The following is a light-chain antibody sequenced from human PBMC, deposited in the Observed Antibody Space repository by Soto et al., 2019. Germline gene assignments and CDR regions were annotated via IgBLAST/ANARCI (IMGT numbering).Light chain of an antibody. V-gene: IGKV3-15*01. CDR3: QQYNNWPPWT. Sequence: EIVMTQSPSTVSVSPGERATLSCRASQSVSYNLAWYHQKPGQAPRLLIYHAAARAPSIPARFSGSGSGTEFTPTTSSLQSADFAVYYCQQYNNWPPWTFGQGTKVDI. CDR1: QSVSYN. CDR2: HAA. J-gene: IGKJ1*01.